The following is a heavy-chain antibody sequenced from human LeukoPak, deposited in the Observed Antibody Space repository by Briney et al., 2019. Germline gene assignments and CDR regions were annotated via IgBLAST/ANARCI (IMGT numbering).Heavy chain of an antibody. CDR3: ARDLAESYLFDY. Sequence: GGSLRLSCAASGFTFRNYAMHWVRQAPGKGLEGGATLTYDGSDKDYADSAKGRFTIYRDNSKNTLYLQMNGLRAEDTAVYFCARDLAESYLFDYWGQGTLVTVSS. J-gene: IGHJ4*02. D-gene: IGHD3-10*01. CDR1: GFTFRNYA. CDR2: LTYDGSDK. V-gene: IGHV3-30-3*01.